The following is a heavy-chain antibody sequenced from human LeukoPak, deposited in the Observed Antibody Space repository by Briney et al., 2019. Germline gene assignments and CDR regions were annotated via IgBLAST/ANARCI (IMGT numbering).Heavy chain of an antibody. V-gene: IGHV4-34*01. J-gene: IGHJ5*01. D-gene: IGHD2-8*01. CDR1: GASFNTYY. CDR2: VKHDGDT. Sequence: SETLSLTCAVYGASFNTYYWTWIRQSPDKGLEWIGEVKHDGDTNVNPSLRSRVVMSVDASKNQFSLKMTSVTAADTAIYFCARGPVALPNDRLSLFFDFWGQGTLVSVSS. CDR3: ARGPVALPNDRLSLFFDF.